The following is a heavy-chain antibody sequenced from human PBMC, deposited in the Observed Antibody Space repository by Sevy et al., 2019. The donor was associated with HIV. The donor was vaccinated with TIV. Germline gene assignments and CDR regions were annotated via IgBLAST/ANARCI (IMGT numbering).Heavy chain of an antibody. CDR3: ARRYFDL. CDR1: GFTFSDFW. Sequence: GGCLRLSCKASGFTFSDFWMQWVRQAPGKGLEWVANIRQDGNEIYYGDSVKVRFTISRDNAKNALYLQLDGLRAEDTAVYYCARRYFDLWGQGTLVTVSS. CDR2: IRQDGNEI. J-gene: IGHJ4*02. V-gene: IGHV3-7*01.